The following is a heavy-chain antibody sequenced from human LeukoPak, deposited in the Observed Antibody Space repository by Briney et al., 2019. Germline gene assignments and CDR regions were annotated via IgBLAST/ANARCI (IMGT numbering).Heavy chain of an antibody. J-gene: IGHJ4*02. D-gene: IGHD2-21*01. V-gene: IGHV3-23*03. CDR2: IYSGGST. CDR3: TKDHRWALPD. CDR1: GFTFSNYA. Sequence: PGGSLRLSCAASGFTFSNYAMSWVRQAPGKGLEWVSIIYSGGSTCYADSVKGRFTLSRDNSKNTLYLQMNSLRTEDTAVYYCTKDHRWALPDWGQGTLVTVSS.